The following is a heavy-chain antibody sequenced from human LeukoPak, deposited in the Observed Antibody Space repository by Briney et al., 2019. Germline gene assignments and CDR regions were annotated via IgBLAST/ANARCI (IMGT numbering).Heavy chain of an antibody. CDR2: INSDGINT. J-gene: IGHJ4*02. Sequence: GGSLRLSCAASGFTFSNYWMHWVRQAPGKGLVWVSRINSDGINTSYADSVKGRFTISRDNAKNTLNLQMNSLRAEDTAVYYCAKRPITVVTPYYFDYWGQGTLVTVSS. CDR1: GFTFSNYW. V-gene: IGHV3-74*01. D-gene: IGHD4-23*01. CDR3: AKRPITVVTPYYFDY.